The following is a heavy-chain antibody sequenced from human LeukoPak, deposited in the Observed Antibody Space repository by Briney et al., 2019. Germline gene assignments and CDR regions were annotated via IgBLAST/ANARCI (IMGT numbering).Heavy chain of an antibody. CDR3: ARGDLCSGAPTD. V-gene: IGHV4-4*07. CDR2: IYNTGRA. Sequence: SETLSLTCTLSVGSISLYYWSGIPHPPGRGVECVGHIYNTGRAEYKPSLKSRVSMSVDQSQNQFSLRVNSMTAPGTGVYFCARGDLCSGAPTDWGQGTLVTVSS. D-gene: IGHD2-15*01. CDR1: VGSISLYY. J-gene: IGHJ4*02.